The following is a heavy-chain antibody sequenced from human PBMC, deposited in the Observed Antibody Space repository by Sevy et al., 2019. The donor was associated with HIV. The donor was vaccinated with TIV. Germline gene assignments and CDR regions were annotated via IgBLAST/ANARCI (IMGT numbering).Heavy chain of an antibody. D-gene: IGHD2-8*01. CDR2: ISFDGRNK. Sequence: GGSLRLSCAASGFTFADHAFHWVRQAPGKGLEWVAIISFDGRNKRVAESVKGRFTISRDDSKSTVYLHRACLRPEDAAVYYFARDHCTDGGCFRSGYFDYWGQGTLVTVSS. V-gene: IGHV3-30*04. CDR1: GFTFADHA. CDR3: ARDHCTDGGCFRSGYFDY. J-gene: IGHJ4*02.